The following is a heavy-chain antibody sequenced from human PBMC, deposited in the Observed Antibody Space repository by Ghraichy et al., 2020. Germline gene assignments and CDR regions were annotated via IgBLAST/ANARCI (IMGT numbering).Heavy chain of an antibody. CDR3: AAKRNAFDI. CDR2: ISYDGSNK. CDR1: GFTFSSYG. V-gene: IGHV3-30*03. D-gene: IGHD1-1*01. J-gene: IGHJ3*02. Sequence: GGSLRLSCAASGFTFSSYGMHWVRQAPGKGLEWVAVISYDGSNKYYADSVKGRFTISRDNSMNTLYLQMNSLRAEDTAVYYCAAKRNAFDIWGQGTMVTVSS.